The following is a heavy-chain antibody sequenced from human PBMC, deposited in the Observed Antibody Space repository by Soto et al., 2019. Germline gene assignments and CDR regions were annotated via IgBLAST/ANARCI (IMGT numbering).Heavy chain of an antibody. CDR1: GFTFGSYW. J-gene: IGHJ6*02. V-gene: IGHV3-74*01. Sequence: EVQLVESGGGLVQPGGSLRVSCAASGFTFGSYWMNWVRQAPGKGLVWVSRIASDGSSTTYADSVKGRFTTSRANAKNTLSLQMSSLRGEDTAVYYCARGRPYGMDVWGQGTTVTVSS. CDR2: IASDGSST. CDR3: ARGRPYGMDV.